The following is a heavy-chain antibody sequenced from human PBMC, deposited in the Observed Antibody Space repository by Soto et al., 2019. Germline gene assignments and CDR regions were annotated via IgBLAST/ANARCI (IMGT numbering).Heavy chain of an antibody. CDR2: IDPSDSQT. Sequence: GESLKISCKGSGYSFPSYWIGWVRQKPGKGLEWMGRIDPSDSQTYYSPSFRGHVTISAAKSITTVFLQWSSLRASDTAMYYCARQIYDSDSGPNFQYYFDSWGQGTLVTVSS. CDR3: ARQIYDSDSGPNFQYYFDS. J-gene: IGHJ4*02. D-gene: IGHD3-22*01. CDR1: GYSFPSYW. V-gene: IGHV5-10-1*01.